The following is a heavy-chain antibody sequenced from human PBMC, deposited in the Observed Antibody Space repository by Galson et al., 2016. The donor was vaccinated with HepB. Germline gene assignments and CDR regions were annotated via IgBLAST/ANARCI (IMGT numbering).Heavy chain of an antibody. CDR1: GFTFSNSG. CDR2: ISYDGSNK. J-gene: IGHJ4*02. D-gene: IGHD5-18*01. V-gene: IGHV3-30*18. Sequence: SLRLSCAASGFTFSNSGMHWVRQAPGRGLEWVAVISYDGSNKYYANSVKGRFTISRDNSKNTLYRQMNSLRAEDTALYYCAKDLPPDTGMGGFDYWGQGTLVTVAS. CDR3: AKDLPPDTGMGGFDY.